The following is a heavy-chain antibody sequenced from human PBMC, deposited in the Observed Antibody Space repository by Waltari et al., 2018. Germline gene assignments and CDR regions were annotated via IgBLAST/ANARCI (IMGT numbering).Heavy chain of an antibody. CDR3: ARDRADYYDSSGYYYVDWFDP. CDR2: IYYSGST. D-gene: IGHD3-22*01. V-gene: IGHV4-39*07. J-gene: IGHJ5*02. CDR1: GGSISSSSYY. Sequence: QLQLQESGPGLVKPSETLSLTCTVPGGSISSSSYYWGWIRQPPGKGLGWIGSIYYSGSTYYNPSLKSRVTISVDTSKNQFSLKLSSVTAADTAVYYCARDRADYYDSSGYYYVDWFDPWGQGTLVTVSS.